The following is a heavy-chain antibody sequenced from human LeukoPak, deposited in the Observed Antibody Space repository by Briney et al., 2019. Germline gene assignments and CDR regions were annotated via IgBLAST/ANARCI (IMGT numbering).Heavy chain of an antibody. CDR2: INSYGSST. Sequence: GGSLRLSCAASGFTFSSYWMHWVRQAPGKGLVWVSRINSYGSSTSYADSVKGRFTISRDNAKNTLYLQMNSLRAGDTAVYYCARDRSRVGSPGAFDIWGQGTMVTVSS. J-gene: IGHJ3*02. D-gene: IGHD2-15*01. CDR3: ARDRSRVGSPGAFDI. CDR1: GFTFSSYW. V-gene: IGHV3-74*01.